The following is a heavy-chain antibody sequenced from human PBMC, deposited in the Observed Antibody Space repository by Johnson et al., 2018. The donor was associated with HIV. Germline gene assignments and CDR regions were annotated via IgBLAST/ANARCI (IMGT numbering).Heavy chain of an antibody. Sequence: VQLVESGGGLVQPGGSLRLSCAASGFNVSSNYWMHWVRQAPGKGLIWVACIKTDGSDTNYADSVKGRFTISRDNAKNTVYLQMDSLRDEDMAVYYCERGALGSFDIWGQGTMVTVSA. CDR3: ERGALGSFDI. J-gene: IGHJ3*02. CDR1: GFNVSSNYW. V-gene: IGHV3-74*02. CDR2: IKTDGSDT. D-gene: IGHD3-10*01.